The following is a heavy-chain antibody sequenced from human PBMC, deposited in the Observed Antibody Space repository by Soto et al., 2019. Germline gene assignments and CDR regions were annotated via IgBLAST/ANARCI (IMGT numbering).Heavy chain of an antibody. J-gene: IGHJ4*02. CDR1: GFTFSGSA. Sequence: GGSLRLSCAASGFTFSGSAMHWVRQASGKGLEWVGRIRSKANSYATAYAASVKGRFTISRDDSKNTAYLQMNSLKTEDTAVYYCTRHPLGYCSGGSCNGPAGYWGQGTLVTVSS. CDR2: IRSKANSYAT. CDR3: TRHPLGYCSGGSCNGPAGY. D-gene: IGHD2-15*01. V-gene: IGHV3-73*01.